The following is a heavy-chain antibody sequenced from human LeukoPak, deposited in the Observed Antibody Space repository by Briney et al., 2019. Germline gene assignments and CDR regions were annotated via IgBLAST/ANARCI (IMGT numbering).Heavy chain of an antibody. J-gene: IGHJ4*02. CDR2: ISGSGGST. D-gene: IGHD3-22*01. CDR1: GFTFSSYA. Sequence: GGSLRLSCAASGFTFSSYAMSWVRQAPGKGLEWVSAISGSGGSTYYADSVKGRFTISRDNSKNTLYLQMNSMRAEDTAVYYCASFPRYYYDSSGYHRDYWGQGTLVTVSS. V-gene: IGHV3-23*01. CDR3: ASFPRYYYDSSGYHRDY.